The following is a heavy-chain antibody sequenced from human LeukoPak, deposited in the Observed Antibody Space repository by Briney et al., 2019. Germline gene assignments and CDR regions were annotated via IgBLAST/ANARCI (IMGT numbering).Heavy chain of an antibody. CDR3: ARGKIGERDYYYYAMDV. Sequence: GGSLRLSCAASGFTVSSNYMSWVRQAPGKGLEWVSVIYSGGSTYYADSVKGRLTVSRDNSKNTLYLQMNSLRAEDTAVYYCARGKIGERDYYYYAMDVWGQGTTVTVSS. J-gene: IGHJ6*02. D-gene: IGHD3-16*01. V-gene: IGHV3-66*02. CDR2: IYSGGST. CDR1: GFTVSSNY.